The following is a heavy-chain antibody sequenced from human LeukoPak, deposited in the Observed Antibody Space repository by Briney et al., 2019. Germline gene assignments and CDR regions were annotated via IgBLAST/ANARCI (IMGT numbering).Heavy chain of an antibody. CDR1: GASIISATYY. CDR2: MYSSGTT. V-gene: IGHV4-61*02. Sequence: SETLSLTCTVSGASIISATYYWTWIRQPAGKGLEWIGRMYSSGTTNYNPSLKSRVTISVDTSKNQFSLKLSSVTASDTAVYYCATSPVTTWWFDPWGQGTLVTVSS. CDR3: ATSPVTTWWFDP. D-gene: IGHD4-17*01. J-gene: IGHJ5*02.